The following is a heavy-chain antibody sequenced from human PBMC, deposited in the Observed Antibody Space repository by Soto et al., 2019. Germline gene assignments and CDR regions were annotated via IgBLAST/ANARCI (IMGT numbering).Heavy chain of an antibody. Sequence: QTRSLNCPITEDRVSSNIAALLWIRQSPSRGLEWLGRTYYRSKWYNDYAVSVKSRITINPDTSKNQFSLQLNSVTPEDTAVYYCARGKVWDDILTGYYPYYYYYGMDVWGQGTTVTVSS. D-gene: IGHD3-9*01. CDR2: TYYRSKWYN. CDR1: EDRVSSNIAA. CDR3: ARGKVWDDILTGYYPYYYYYGMDV. J-gene: IGHJ6*02. V-gene: IGHV6-1*01.